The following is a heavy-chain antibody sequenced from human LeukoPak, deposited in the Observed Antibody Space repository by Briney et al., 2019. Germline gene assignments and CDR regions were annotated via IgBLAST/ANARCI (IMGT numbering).Heavy chain of an antibody. V-gene: IGHV3-21*01. D-gene: IGHD4-17*01. CDR1: GFTFSSYG. J-gene: IGHJ4*02. CDR3: ARDNYDYGDYYFDY. Sequence: GGSLRLSCAVSGFTFSSYGMNWLRQAPGKGLEWVSFISSGSRSIYYADSVKGRFTISRDNAKNSLYLQMNSLRTEDTAVYYYARDNYDYGDYYFDYWGQGTLVTVPS. CDR2: ISSGSRSI.